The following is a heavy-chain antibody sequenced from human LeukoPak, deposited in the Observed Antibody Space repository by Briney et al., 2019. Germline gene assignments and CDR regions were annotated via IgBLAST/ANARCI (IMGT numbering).Heavy chain of an antibody. J-gene: IGHJ4*02. V-gene: IGHV1-8*01. CDR1: GYTFSDYD. CDR3: ARNMALDY. CDR2: INPGSDNI. D-gene: IGHD5-24*01. Sequence: GASVKVSCKASGYTFSDYDINWVRQATGQGLEWMGRINPGSDNIDYAQKFQGRVTMTKDSSISTVYMELSSLRSEDAAIYYCARNMALDYWGQGSLVTVSS.